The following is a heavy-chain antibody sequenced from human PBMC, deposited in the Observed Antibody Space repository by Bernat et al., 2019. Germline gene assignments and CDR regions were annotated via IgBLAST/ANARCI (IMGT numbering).Heavy chain of an antibody. V-gene: IGHV3-15*01. CDR1: GLTFSNAW. CDR2: IKSKTDGGTT. D-gene: IGHD3-16*01. CDR3: TTYLGSLTVGGVGDAFDI. J-gene: IGHJ3*02. Sequence: EVQLVESGGGLVKPGGSLRLSCVASGLTFSNAWMSWVRQAPGKGLEWAGRIKSKTDGGTTDYDATVKGRFTISRDDSKNTLYLQMNSLKTEDTAVYYCTTYLGSLTVGGVGDAFDIWGQGTMVTVSS.